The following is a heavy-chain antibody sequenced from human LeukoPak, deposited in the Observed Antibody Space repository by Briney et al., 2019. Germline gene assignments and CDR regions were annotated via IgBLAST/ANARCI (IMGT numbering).Heavy chain of an antibody. D-gene: IGHD2-2*02. J-gene: IGHJ4*02. V-gene: IGHV1-8*01. CDR3: ARGVYQLLYGTYYFDY. CDR1: GYTFTSYD. Sequence: ASVKVSRKASGYTFTSYDINWVRQATGQGLEWMGWMNPNSGNTGYAQKFQGRVTMTRNTSISTAYMELSSLRSEDTAVYYCARGVYQLLYGTYYFDYWGQGTLVTVSS. CDR2: MNPNSGNT.